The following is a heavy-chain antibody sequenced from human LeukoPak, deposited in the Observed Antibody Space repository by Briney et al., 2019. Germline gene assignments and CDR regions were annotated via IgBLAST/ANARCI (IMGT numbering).Heavy chain of an antibody. CDR3: ARYVSYGDYHFDY. D-gene: IGHD4-17*01. CDR2: IYYSGST. J-gene: IGHJ4*02. V-gene: IGHV4-59*08. CDR1: GGSISSYY. Sequence: SETLSLTCTVSGGSISSYYWSWIRQPPGKGLEWIGYIYYSGSTNYNPSLKSRVTISVDTSKNQFSLKLSSVTAADTAVYYCARYVSYGDYHFDYWGPGTLVTVSS.